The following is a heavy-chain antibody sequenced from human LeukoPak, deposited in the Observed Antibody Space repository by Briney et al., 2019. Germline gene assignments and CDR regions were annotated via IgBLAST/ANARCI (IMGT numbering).Heavy chain of an antibody. CDR3: AREKPFYDSSGYYYPIAFDY. D-gene: IGHD3-22*01. V-gene: IGHV3-20*04. CDR1: GFTFDDYG. CDR2: INWNGGST. Sequence: PGGSLRHSCAASGFTFDDYGMSWVRQAPGKGLEWVSGINWNGGSTGYADSVKGRFTIARDNAKNSLYLQMNSLRAEDTALYYCAREKPFYDSSGYYYPIAFDYWGQGTLVTVSS. J-gene: IGHJ4*02.